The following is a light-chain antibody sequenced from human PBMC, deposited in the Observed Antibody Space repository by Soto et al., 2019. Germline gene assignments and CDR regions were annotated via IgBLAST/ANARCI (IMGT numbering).Light chain of an antibody. CDR1: QSVSSTY. J-gene: IGKJ1*01. CDR2: GAS. V-gene: IGKV3-20*01. CDR3: QQYGSSPRT. Sequence: EIVLTQSPGTLSLSPGERATLSCRASQSVSSTYLAWYQQKPGQAPRLLIYGASSRATGIPDRFSGSGSGTDFTLTISLLEPEDVAEYYCQQYGSSPRTFGQGTEVEIK.